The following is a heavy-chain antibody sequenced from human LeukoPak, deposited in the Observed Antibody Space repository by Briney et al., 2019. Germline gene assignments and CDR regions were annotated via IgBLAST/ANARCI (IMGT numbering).Heavy chain of an antibody. V-gene: IGHV4-59*01. CDR3: ARDLELRGSSTYNWFDP. J-gene: IGHJ5*02. Sequence: PSETLSLTCTVSGGSISSYYWSWIRQPPGKGLEWIGYIYYSGSTNYNPSLKSRVTISVDTSKNQFSLKLSSVTAADTAVYYCARDLELRGSSTYNWFDPWGQGTLVTVSS. D-gene: IGHD1-26*01. CDR1: GGSISSYY. CDR2: IYYSGST.